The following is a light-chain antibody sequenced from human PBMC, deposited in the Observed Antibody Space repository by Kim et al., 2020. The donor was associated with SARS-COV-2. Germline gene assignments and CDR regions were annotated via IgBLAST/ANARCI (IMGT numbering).Light chain of an antibody. CDR1: GSDVGDYGY. J-gene: IGLJ2*01. CDR3: SSYTTTSTPYVV. CDR2: DVR. Sequence: SITISCTGTGSDVGDYGYVSWYQQRPGKTTNLMIYDVRNRPSGVSNRFSGSKSGNTASLTISGLQAEDEADYYCSSYTTTSTPYVVFGGGTQLTVL. V-gene: IGLV2-14*03.